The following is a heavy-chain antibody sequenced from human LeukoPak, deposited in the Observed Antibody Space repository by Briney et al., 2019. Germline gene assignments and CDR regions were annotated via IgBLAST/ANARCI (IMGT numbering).Heavy chain of an antibody. Sequence: GGSLRLSCAASGFTVSSNYMSWVRQAPGKGLEWVSVIYSGGNAYYADSVKGRFTISRDSSKNTLYLQMNSLRAEDTAVYYCARLRYYDYWGQGTLVTVSS. CDR1: GFTVSSNY. CDR2: IYSGGNA. D-gene: IGHD3-3*01. J-gene: IGHJ4*02. CDR3: ARLRYYDY. V-gene: IGHV3-66*04.